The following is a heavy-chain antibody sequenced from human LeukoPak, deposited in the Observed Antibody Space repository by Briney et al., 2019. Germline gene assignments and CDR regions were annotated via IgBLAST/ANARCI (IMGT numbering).Heavy chain of an antibody. CDR3: ARQYGDYANDPFDM. J-gene: IGHJ3*02. V-gene: IGHV1-18*01. D-gene: IGHD4-17*01. CDR1: GGTFSSYA. Sequence: ASVKVSCKASGGTFSSYAINWVRQAPGQGLEWMGWISGYNGNTNYAQKLQGRVTMTTDTSTSTAYMELRSLRSDDTAVYYCARQYGDYANDPFDMWGQGTMVTVSS. CDR2: ISGYNGNT.